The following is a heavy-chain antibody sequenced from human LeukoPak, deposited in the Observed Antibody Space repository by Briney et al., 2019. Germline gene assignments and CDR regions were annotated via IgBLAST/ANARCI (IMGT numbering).Heavy chain of an antibody. V-gene: IGHV4-59*01. CDR2: IYYSGST. J-gene: IGHJ6*03. D-gene: IGHD2-2*02. Sequence: SETLSLTCTVSGGSISSYYWSWIRQPPGKGLEWIGYIYYSGSTNYSPSLKSRVTISVDTSRNQFSLKLSSVTAADTAVYYCARDLAYCSSTSCYRGDYMDVWGKGTTVTVSS. CDR1: GGSISSYY. CDR3: ARDLAYCSSTSCYRGDYMDV.